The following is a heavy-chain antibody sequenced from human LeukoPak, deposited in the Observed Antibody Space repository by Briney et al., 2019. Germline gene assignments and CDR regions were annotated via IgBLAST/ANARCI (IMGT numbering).Heavy chain of an antibody. J-gene: IGHJ4*02. CDR3: ARLRPHYSNYDLGYFDY. V-gene: IGHV4-39*01. D-gene: IGHD4-11*01. CDR2: IYYSGST. Sequence: SEALSLTCTVSGGSISSGSYYWVWIRQPPGKGLEWIGSIYYSGSTYYNPSLKSRVTISVDTSKNQFSLKLSSVTAADTAVYYCARLRPHYSNYDLGYFDYWGQGTLVTVSS. CDR1: GGSISSGSYY.